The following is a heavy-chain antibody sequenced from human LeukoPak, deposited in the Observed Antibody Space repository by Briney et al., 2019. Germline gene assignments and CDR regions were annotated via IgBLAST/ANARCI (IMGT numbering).Heavy chain of an antibody. Sequence: SETLSLTCAVYGGSFSGYYWSWIRQPPGKGLEWIGEINHSGSTNYNPSLKSRVTISVDTSKNQFSLKLSSVTAADTAVYYCARYLVVPAAPDYWGQGILVTVSS. CDR1: GGSFSGYY. D-gene: IGHD2-2*01. CDR3: ARYLVVPAAPDY. J-gene: IGHJ4*02. CDR2: INHSGST. V-gene: IGHV4-34*01.